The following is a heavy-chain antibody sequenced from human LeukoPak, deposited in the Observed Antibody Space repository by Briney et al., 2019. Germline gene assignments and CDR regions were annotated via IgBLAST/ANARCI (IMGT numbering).Heavy chain of an antibody. V-gene: IGHV3-21*01. D-gene: IGHD3-16*02. J-gene: IGHJ4*02. CDR3: ARALTFGGVIAFDY. CDR1: GFTFSSYS. CDR2: ISSSSSYI. Sequence: PGGSLRLSCAASGFTFSSYSMNWVRQAPGKGLEWVSSISSSSSYIYYPDSVRGRFTISRDNAKNSLYLQMNSLRAEDTAVYYCARALTFGGVIAFDYWGQGTLVTVSS.